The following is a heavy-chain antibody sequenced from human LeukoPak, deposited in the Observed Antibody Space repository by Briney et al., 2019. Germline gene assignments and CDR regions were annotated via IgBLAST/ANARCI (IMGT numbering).Heavy chain of an antibody. J-gene: IGHJ4*02. CDR2: IYYSGST. CDR3: ARGDSGYDFGVYYFDY. CDR1: GGSNSSGDFY. V-gene: IGHV4-30-4*08. Sequence: SQTLSLTSTVSGGSNSSGDFYWSWIRQPPGKGLEWIGYIYYSGSTYYNPSLKSRVTISVDTSKNQFCLKLSSVTAADTDVYYCARGDSGYDFGVYYFDYWGQGTLVTVPS. D-gene: IGHD5-12*01.